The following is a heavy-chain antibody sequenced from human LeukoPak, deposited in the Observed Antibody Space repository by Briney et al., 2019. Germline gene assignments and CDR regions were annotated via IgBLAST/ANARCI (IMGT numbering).Heavy chain of an antibody. D-gene: IGHD3-3*01. CDR3: AKDDFWSGYQIYYFDC. V-gene: IGHV3-30*02. CDR2: IRYDGSNK. J-gene: IGHJ4*02. CDR1: GFTFSSYG. Sequence: PGGSLRLSCAASGFTFSSYGMHWVRQAPGKGLEWVAFIRYDGSNKYYADSVKGRFTISRDNSKNTLYLQMNSLRAEDTAVYYCAKDDFWSGYQIYYFDCWGQGTLVTVSS.